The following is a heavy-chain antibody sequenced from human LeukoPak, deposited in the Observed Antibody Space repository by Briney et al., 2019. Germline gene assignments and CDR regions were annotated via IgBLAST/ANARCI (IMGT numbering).Heavy chain of an antibody. D-gene: IGHD4-11*01. CDR1: GFTVSSNY. CDR2: LYSGGTT. V-gene: IGHV3-53*01. Sequence: GGFLRLSCAASGFTVSSNYLSWVRQAPGKGLEWVSALYSGGTTYYAGSVKGRFTISRDNSENTVYLQMNSVRADDTAVYYCARQSGTVTTFEYWGQGTLVAVSS. J-gene: IGHJ4*02. CDR3: ARQSGTVTTFEY.